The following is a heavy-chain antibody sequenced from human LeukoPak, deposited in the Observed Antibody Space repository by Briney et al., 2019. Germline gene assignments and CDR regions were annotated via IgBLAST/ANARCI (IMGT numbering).Heavy chain of an antibody. J-gene: IGHJ4*02. CDR3: ARGRRSSTPEVGDVIKTWYFFEY. CDR1: GYTFSSYW. V-gene: IGHV5-51*01. D-gene: IGHD6-13*01. CDR2: IYPLDSDV. Sequence: GESLKISCQASGYTFSSYWIAWVRQMPGKGLECMGLIYPLDSDVRYSPALQGQVTISADKSTSTAYLQWSSLKASDTAMYYCARGRRSSTPEVGDVIKTWYFFEYWGQGALVTVSS.